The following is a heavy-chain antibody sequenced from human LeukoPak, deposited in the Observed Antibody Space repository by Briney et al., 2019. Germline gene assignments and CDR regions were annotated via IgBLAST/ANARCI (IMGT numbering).Heavy chain of an antibody. V-gene: IGHV3-53*01. CDR1: GFTVSSTY. CDR3: VRETPAVAGAFDY. D-gene: IGHD6-19*01. Sequence: QPGGSLRLSCAASGFTVSSTYMSWVRQAPGKGLEWVSVIYSGGSTDYAVSVKGRFTISRDNSKNMLYLQMNSLRAEDTAVYYCVRETPAVAGAFDYWGQGTPVTVSS. CDR2: IYSGGST. J-gene: IGHJ4*02.